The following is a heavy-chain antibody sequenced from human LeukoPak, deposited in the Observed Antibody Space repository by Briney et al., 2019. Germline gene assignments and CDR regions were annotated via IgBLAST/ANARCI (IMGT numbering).Heavy chain of an antibody. J-gene: IGHJ4*02. CDR3: ARMRLRDFGDYFDF. D-gene: IGHD4-17*01. V-gene: IGHV4-39*07. CDR1: GGSISSSSYY. Sequence: SETLSPTCTVSGGSISSSSYYWGWIRQPPGKGLEWIGSIYYSGSTNYNPSLKSRVTISLNRSKTQFSLRLSSVTAADTAVYYCARMRLRDFGDYFDFWGQGTLVTVSS. CDR2: IYYSGST.